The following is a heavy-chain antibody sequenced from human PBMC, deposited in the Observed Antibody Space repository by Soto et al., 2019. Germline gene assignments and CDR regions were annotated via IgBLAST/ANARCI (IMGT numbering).Heavy chain of an antibody. CDR1: GFTFSSYS. CDR2: ISSSSSYI. D-gene: IGHD6-6*01. Sequence: GGSLRLSCAASGFTFSSYSMNWVSQAPGKGLEWVSSISSSSSYIYYADSVKGRFTISRDNAKNSLYLQMNSLRAEDTAVYYCARMYSSSRGDFDYWGQGTMVTVSS. V-gene: IGHV3-21*01. J-gene: IGHJ4*02. CDR3: ARMYSSSRGDFDY.